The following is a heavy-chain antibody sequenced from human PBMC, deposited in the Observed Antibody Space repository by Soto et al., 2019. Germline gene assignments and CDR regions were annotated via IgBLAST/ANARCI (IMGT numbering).Heavy chain of an antibody. CDR1: GGTFSSYA. J-gene: IGHJ4*02. V-gene: IGHV1-69*01. CDR2: IIPIFGTA. D-gene: IGHD6-13*01. Sequence: QVQLVQSGAEVKKPGSSVKVSCKASGGTFSSYAISWVRQAPGQGLEWMGGIIPIFGTANYAQKFQGRVTITADESTSTAYMELGSLRSEDTAVYYCARDSGREYSSSWGDFDYWGQGTLVTVSS. CDR3: ARDSGREYSSSWGDFDY.